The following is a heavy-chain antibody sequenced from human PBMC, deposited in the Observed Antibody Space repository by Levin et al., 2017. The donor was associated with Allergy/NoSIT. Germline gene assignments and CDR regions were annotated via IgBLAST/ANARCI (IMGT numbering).Heavy chain of an antibody. Sequence: SETLSLTCAVYGGSFSGYYWSWIRQPPGKGLEWIGEINHSGSTNYNPSLKSRVTISVDTSKNQFSLKLSSVTAADTAVYYCARVVSVVYRYFQHWGQGTLVTVSS. J-gene: IGHJ1*01. V-gene: IGHV4-34*01. D-gene: IGHD2-8*02. CDR1: GGSFSGYY. CDR3: ARVVSVVYRYFQH. CDR2: INHSGST.